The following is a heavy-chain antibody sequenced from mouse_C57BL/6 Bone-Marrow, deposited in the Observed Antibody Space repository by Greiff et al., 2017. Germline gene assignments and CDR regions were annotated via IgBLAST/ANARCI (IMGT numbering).Heavy chain of an antibody. Sequence: VQLMESGPGLVAPSQSLSITCTVSGFSLTSYAISWVRQPPGKGLEWLGVIWTGGGTNYNSALKSRLSISKDNSKSQVFLKMNSLQTDDTARYYCARTFYYYGRALFDYWGQGTTLTVSS. CDR3: ARTFYYYGRALFDY. CDR1: GFSLTSYA. J-gene: IGHJ2*01. V-gene: IGHV2-9-1*01. CDR2: IWTGGGT. D-gene: IGHD1-1*01.